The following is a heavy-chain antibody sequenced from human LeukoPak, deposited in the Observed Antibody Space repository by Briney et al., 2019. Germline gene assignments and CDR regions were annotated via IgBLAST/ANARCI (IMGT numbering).Heavy chain of an antibody. CDR3: ARYFRGWYSDF. Sequence: GASVKVSCEASGYTFTDYFMHWVRQAPGQRLEWMGWIDPNTGGTKYAQMFQGRVTMTRDRSISTAYMELTRLTSDDTAVYYCARYFRGWYSDFWGQGTLVTVSS. D-gene: IGHD6-19*01. J-gene: IGHJ4*02. CDR1: GYTFTDYF. CDR2: IDPNTGGT. V-gene: IGHV1-2*02.